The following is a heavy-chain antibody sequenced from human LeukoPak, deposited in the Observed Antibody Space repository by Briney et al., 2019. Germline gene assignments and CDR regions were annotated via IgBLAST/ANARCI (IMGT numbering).Heavy chain of an antibody. Sequence: GGPLRLSCAASGFTFSSYAMSWVRQAPGGGLGWVLVISGSGDRIYYADSVKGRFTISRDNSKNTLYLQMNSLRAEDTAVYYCAKSGYSYGRFDYWGQGTLVTVSS. CDR3: AKSGYSYGRFDY. CDR1: GFTFSSYA. CDR2: ISGSGDRI. V-gene: IGHV3-23*01. D-gene: IGHD5-18*01. J-gene: IGHJ4*02.